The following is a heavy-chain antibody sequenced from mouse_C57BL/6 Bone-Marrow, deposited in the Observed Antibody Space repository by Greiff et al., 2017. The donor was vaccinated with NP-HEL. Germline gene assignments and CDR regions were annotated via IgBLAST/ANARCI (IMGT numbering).Heavy chain of an antibody. CDR3: ASRGY. V-gene: IGHV5-6*01. Sequence: EVQLQESGGDLVKPGGSLKLSCAASGFTFSSYGMSWVRQTPDKRLEWVATISSGGSYTYYPDSVKGRVTISRDNAKNTLYLQMSRLKSEDTAMYYCASRGYWGQGTTLTVSS. CDR1: GFTFSSYG. J-gene: IGHJ2*01. CDR2: ISSGGSYT.